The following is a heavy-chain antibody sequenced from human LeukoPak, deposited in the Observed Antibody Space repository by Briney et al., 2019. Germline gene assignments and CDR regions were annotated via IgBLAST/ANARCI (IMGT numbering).Heavy chain of an antibody. CDR1: GGSISNYY. J-gene: IGHJ5*02. Sequence: PSETLSLTCTVSGGSISNYYWSWIRQPPGKGLEWIGYISYSGNTNYNPSLKSRVTISVDTSKNQFSPKLSSVTAADTAVYYCARGRTYRSSSWFDPWGQGTLVTVSS. V-gene: IGHV4-59*01. CDR2: ISYSGNT. CDR3: ARGRTYRSSSWFDP. D-gene: IGHD6-6*01.